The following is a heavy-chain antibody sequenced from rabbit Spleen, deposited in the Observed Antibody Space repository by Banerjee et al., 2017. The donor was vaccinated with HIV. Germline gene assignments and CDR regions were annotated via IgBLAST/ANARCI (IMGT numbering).Heavy chain of an antibody. CDR2: IYAGSSGAT. CDR1: GFDLSSNYY. Sequence: QQQLEESGGGLVKPEGSLTLTCKASGFDLSSNYYMCWVRQAPGKGLEWIGCIYAGSSGATYYASWAKGRFTISKTSSTTVTLQMSSLTGADTATYFCAREGGIVVAGAFNLWGQGTLVTVS. J-gene: IGHJ4*01. V-gene: IGHV1S45*01. D-gene: IGHD4-1*01. CDR3: AREGGIVVAGAFNL.